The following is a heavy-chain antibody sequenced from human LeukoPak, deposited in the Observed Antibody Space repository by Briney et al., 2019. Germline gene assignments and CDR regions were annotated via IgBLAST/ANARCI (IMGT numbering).Heavy chain of an antibody. Sequence: SETLSLTCTVSGGSISSSSYYWGWIRQPPGKGLEWIGSIYYSGSTYYNPSLKSRVTISVDTSKNQFSLKLSSVTAADTAVYYCATKDIVVVPAAGLVAFDIWGQGTMVTVSS. D-gene: IGHD2-2*01. CDR2: IYYSGST. CDR1: GGSISSSSYY. CDR3: ATKDIVVVPAAGLVAFDI. J-gene: IGHJ3*02. V-gene: IGHV4-39*01.